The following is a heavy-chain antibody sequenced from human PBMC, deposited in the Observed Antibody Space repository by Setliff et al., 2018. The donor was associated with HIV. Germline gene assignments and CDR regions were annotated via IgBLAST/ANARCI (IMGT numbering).Heavy chain of an antibody. J-gene: IGHJ3*01. CDR2: ISGSGYP. D-gene: IGHD3-3*01. Sequence: LRLSCVASGFTFSTYAINWVRLAPGKGLEWVSSISGSGYPYYADSVKDRFTISRDNSKNTLFLQMDSLRAEDTALYYCAKQRYYDGNDGFDVWGQGTMVTVSS. CDR1: GFTFSTYA. CDR3: AKQRYYDGNDGFDV. V-gene: IGHV3-23*01.